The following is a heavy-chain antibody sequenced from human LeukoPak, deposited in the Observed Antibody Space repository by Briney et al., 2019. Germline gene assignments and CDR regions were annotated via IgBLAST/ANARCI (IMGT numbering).Heavy chain of an antibody. CDR2: ISNSGSMI. Sequence: GGSLRLSCAVSGLTFSSYNMNWVRQAPGKGLEWVSYISNSGSMIYYADSVKGRFTLSRDDAKNSLYLQMNSLRDEDTAVYYCARGPISGWSADYWGQGTLVTVSS. CDR3: ARGPISGWSADY. CDR1: GLTFSSYN. V-gene: IGHV3-48*02. J-gene: IGHJ4*02. D-gene: IGHD6-19*01.